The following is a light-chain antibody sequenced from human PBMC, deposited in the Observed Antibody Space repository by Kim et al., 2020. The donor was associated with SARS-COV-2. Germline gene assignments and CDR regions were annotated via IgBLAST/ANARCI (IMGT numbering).Light chain of an antibody. CDR2: VAS. J-gene: IGKJ1*01. CDR1: QSVDNNF. V-gene: IGKV3-20*01. CDR3: HQYGSSPQT. Sequence: SPGERATRSCRASQSVDNNFLAWYQQRPGQAPRLLIYVASSRASGIPDRFSGSGSGTDFTLTINRLEAEDFAVYYCHQYGSSPQTFGHGTKVDIK.